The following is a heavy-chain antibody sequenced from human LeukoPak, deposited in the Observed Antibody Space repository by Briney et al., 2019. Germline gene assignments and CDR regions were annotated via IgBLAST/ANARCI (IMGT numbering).Heavy chain of an antibody. J-gene: IGHJ4*02. CDR2: IRSDGSDI. V-gene: IGHV3-48*03. CDR1: GFTFSGYE. CDR3: VGPMWQNFDY. D-gene: IGHD3-10*02. Sequence: PGGSLRLSCAASGFTFSGYEMNWVRQAPGKGLEWVSFIRSDGSDIHYADSVKGRFTISRDNTKSSLYLHLKSQRAEDTAVYCCVGPMWQNFDYWGQGTRVTVSS.